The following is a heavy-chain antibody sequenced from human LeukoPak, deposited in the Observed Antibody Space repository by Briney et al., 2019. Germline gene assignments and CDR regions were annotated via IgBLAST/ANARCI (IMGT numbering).Heavy chain of an antibody. CDR2: IKEDGSAT. Sequence: GGSLRLSCAASGFTFSTYWMTWVRQAPGKGPEWVANIKEDGSATYYVDSVRGRFTISRDNAKKSLYLQMNSLRAEDTAVYYCARDSPGYLAYDSWGQGTLVTVSS. CDR1: GFTFSTYW. J-gene: IGHJ4*02. D-gene: IGHD1-1*01. CDR3: ARDSPGYLAYDS. V-gene: IGHV3-7*04.